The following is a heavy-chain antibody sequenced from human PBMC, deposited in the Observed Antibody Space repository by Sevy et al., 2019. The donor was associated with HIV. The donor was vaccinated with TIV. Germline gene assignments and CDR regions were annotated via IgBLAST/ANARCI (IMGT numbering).Heavy chain of an antibody. J-gene: IGHJ6*02. Sequence: GGSLRLSCAASGFTFSRYWMSWVRQAPGKGLEWVANIKKDGSEKYYVDSVKGRFTISRDNAKNSLYLQMNSLRAEGTALYYCARDCSSTNCLWGLDVWGQGTTVTVSS. CDR2: IKKDGSEK. CDR1: GFTFSRYW. CDR3: ARDCSSTNCLWGLDV. D-gene: IGHD2-2*01. V-gene: IGHV3-7*03.